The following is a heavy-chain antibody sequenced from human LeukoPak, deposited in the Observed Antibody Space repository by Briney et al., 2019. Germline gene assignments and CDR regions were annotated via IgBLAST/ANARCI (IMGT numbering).Heavy chain of an antibody. CDR3: ARYSSSSDFSFDY. CDR1: GYTFTGYY. V-gene: IGHV1-2*02. D-gene: IGHD6-6*01. J-gene: IGHJ4*02. Sequence: GASVKVSCKASGYTFTGYYMHWVRQAPGQGLEWMGWINPNSGGTNYAQKFQGRVTMTRDTSISTAYMELSRLRSDDTAVYYCARYSSSSDFSFDYWGQGPLVTVSS. CDR2: INPNSGGT.